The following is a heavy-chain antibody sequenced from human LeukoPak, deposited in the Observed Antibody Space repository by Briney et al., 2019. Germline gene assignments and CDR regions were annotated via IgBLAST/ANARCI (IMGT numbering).Heavy chain of an antibody. Sequence: GGSLRLPCAASGFTFSSYAMSWVRQAPGKGLEWVSAISGSGGSTYYADSVKGRFTISRDNSKNTLYLQMNSLRAEDTAVYYCAKDHRTYYYDSSGYYFDYWGQGTLVTVSS. CDR2: ISGSGGST. CDR1: GFTFSSYA. J-gene: IGHJ4*02. D-gene: IGHD3-22*01. V-gene: IGHV3-23*01. CDR3: AKDHRTYYYDSSGYYFDY.